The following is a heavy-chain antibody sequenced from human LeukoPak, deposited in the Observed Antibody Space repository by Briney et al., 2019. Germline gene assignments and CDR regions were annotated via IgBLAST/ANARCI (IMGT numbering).Heavy chain of an antibody. CDR1: GGSFSGYY. D-gene: IGHD6-13*01. V-gene: IGHV4-34*01. CDR3: ARSIAAAWGYYYGMDV. CDR2: INHSGST. Sequence: SETLSLTCAVYGGSFSGYYWSWIRQPPGKGLEWIGEINHSGSTNYNPSLKSRVTISVDTSKNQFSLKLSSVTAADTAVYYCARSIAAAWGYYYGMDVWGQGTTVTVSS. J-gene: IGHJ6*02.